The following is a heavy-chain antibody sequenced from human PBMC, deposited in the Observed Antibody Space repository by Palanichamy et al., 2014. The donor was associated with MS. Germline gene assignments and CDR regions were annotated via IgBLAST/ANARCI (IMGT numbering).Heavy chain of an antibody. Sequence: QVQLVESGGGVVQPGRSLSLSCVASGFIFSNYAVNWVRQAPGKGLEWVAVISYEGSKKYYADSVRGRFTISRDNSKNTLYLQMNSLRTEDTAVYFCARGHTYYYDGVGYYFDCWGQGTLVTVSS. J-gene: IGHJ4*02. CDR2: ISYEGSKK. CDR3: ARGHTYYYDGVGYYFDC. CDR1: GFIFSNYA. D-gene: IGHD3-22*01. V-gene: IGHV3-30-3*01.